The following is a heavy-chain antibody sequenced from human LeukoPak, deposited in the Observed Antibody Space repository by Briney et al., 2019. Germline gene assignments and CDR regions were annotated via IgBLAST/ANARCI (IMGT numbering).Heavy chain of an antibody. CDR1: GGSISNYY. J-gene: IGHJ4*02. CDR2: IYTSGSA. V-gene: IGHV4-4*07. CDR3: ARGQGTVTTH. Sequence: PSETLSLTCTVSGGSISNYYWSWIRRPAGKGLEWIGRIYTSGSATYNPSLKSRVTISLDTSKNQFSLKVSSVTAADTAVYYCARGQGTVTTHWGQGTLVTVSS. D-gene: IGHD4-17*01.